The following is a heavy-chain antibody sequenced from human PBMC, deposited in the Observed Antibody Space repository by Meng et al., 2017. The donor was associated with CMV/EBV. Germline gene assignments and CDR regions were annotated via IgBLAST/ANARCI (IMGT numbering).Heavy chain of an antibody. Sequence: ASVKVSCKASGYTFTGYYMHWVRKAPGQGLEWMGWINPNSGGTNYAQKFQGRVTMTRDTSISTAYMELSRLRSDDTAVYYCARASSGYGSAFDIWGQGTMVTVSS. V-gene: IGHV1-2*02. CDR3: ARASSGYGSAFDI. CDR1: GYTFTGYY. CDR2: INPNSGGT. D-gene: IGHD3-22*01. J-gene: IGHJ3*02.